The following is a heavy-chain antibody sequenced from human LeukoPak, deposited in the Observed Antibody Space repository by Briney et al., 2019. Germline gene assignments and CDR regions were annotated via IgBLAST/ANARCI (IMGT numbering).Heavy chain of an antibody. CDR1: GYTFTSYW. D-gene: IGHD3-22*01. CDR3: ARQIHYFDSSGQGWFDP. CDR2: IDPNDGYT. J-gene: IGHJ5*02. V-gene: IGHV5-10-1*01. Sequence: GESLRISCKGSGYTFTSYWITWVRQKPGKGLEWMGKIDPNDGYTQYSPSFEGHVSFSADKSNSTAYLQWSSLKASDTAMYYCARQIHYFDSSGQGWFDPWGQGTLVAVS.